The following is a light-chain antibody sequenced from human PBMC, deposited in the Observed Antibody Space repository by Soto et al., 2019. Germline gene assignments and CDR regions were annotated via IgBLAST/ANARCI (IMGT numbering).Light chain of an antibody. CDR1: QSVSSSY. CDR3: QQYGSSQGLT. J-gene: IGKJ4*01. Sequence: IVMTHSLATLSVSPGERASLCSIGIQSVSSSYLVWHQQKPGQAPRLLIYAASRRATGIPDRFSGSGSGTDFTLTISRLEPEDFAVYYCQQYGSSQGLTFGGGTKV. CDR2: AAS. V-gene: IGKV3-20*01.